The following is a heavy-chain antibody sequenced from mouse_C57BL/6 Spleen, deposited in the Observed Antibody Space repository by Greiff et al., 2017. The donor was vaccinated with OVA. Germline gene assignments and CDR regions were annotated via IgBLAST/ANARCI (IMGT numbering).Heavy chain of an antibody. J-gene: IGHJ3*01. CDR2: ILPGSGST. Sequence: QVQLKESGAELMKPGASVKLSCKATGYTFTGYWIEWVKQRPGHGLEWIGEILPGSGSTNYNEKFKGKATFTADTSSNTAYMQLSSLTTEDSAIYYCATGAGTRFAYWGQGTLVTVSA. CDR1: GYTFTGYW. V-gene: IGHV1-9*01. D-gene: IGHD4-1*01. CDR3: ATGAGTRFAY.